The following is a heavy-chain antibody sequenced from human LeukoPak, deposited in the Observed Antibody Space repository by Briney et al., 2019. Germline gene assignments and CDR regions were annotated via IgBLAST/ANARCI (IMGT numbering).Heavy chain of an antibody. Sequence: SETLSLTRTVSGGSISSYYWSWIRQPPGKGLEWIGYIYYSGSTNYNPSLKSRVTISVDTSKNQFSLKLSSVTAADTAVYYCARGDYYGPLDYWGQGTLVTVSS. CDR1: GGSISSYY. CDR2: IYYSGST. D-gene: IGHD3-10*01. J-gene: IGHJ4*02. V-gene: IGHV4-59*08. CDR3: ARGDYYGPLDY.